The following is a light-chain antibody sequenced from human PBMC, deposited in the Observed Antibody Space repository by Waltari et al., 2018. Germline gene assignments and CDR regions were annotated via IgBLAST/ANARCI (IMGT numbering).Light chain of an antibody. J-gene: IGLJ2*01. CDR2: DDD. CDR1: NIGGKS. CDR3: HVWDSSTDHLVV. V-gene: IGLV3-21*02. Sequence: SYVLTQPPSVSVAPGQTAKLTCGANNIGGKSVNWCQQKPGQAPVLVVYDDDDRPSGIPERFSGSNSGNMATLTISRVEAGDEADYYCHVWDSSTDHLVVFGGGTKLTVL.